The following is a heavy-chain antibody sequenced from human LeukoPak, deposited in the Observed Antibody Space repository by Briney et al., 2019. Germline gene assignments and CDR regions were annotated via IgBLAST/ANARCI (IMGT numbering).Heavy chain of an antibody. Sequence: ASVKVSCKTSGYTFTGYFMHWVRQAPGQGLEWMGRINPNSGGTNYAQKFQGRVTMTRDTSISTAYMELSRLRSDDTAVYYCARDSGYDSRNYYYYYMHDWGKGTTVTVSS. CDR3: ARDSGYDSRNYYYYYMHD. CDR2: INPNSGGT. V-gene: IGHV1-2*06. J-gene: IGHJ6*03. CDR1: GYTFTGYF. D-gene: IGHD5-12*01.